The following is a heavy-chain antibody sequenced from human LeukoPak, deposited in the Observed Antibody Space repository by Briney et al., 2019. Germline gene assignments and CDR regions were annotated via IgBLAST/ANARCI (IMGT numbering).Heavy chain of an antibody. CDR1: GYTFTSYD. V-gene: IGHV1-8*01. CDR3: ARGRHYDFWSGYTSLDY. Sequence: EASVKVSCKASGYTFTSYDINWVRQATGQGLEWMGWMNPNSGNTGYAQKFQGRVTMTRNTSISTAYMELSSLRSEDTAVYYCARGRHYDFWSGYTSLDYWGQGTLVTVSS. D-gene: IGHD3-3*01. CDR2: MNPNSGNT. J-gene: IGHJ4*02.